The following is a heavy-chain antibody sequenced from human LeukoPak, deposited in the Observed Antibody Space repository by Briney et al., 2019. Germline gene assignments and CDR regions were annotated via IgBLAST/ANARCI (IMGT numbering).Heavy chain of an antibody. V-gene: IGHV3-7*03. CDR2: IKHDGSER. D-gene: IGHD3-9*01. CDR1: GLTFPSYW. J-gene: IGHJ3*01. Sequence: GGSLRLSCVASGLTFPSYWMSWVRQAPGKGLEWVANIKHDGSERYYVDSVEGRFTISRDDAKESVYLQMTSLRAEDTALYYCARGPGRVAVPATGSFDLWGQGTMVTVS. CDR3: ARGPGRVAVPATGSFDL.